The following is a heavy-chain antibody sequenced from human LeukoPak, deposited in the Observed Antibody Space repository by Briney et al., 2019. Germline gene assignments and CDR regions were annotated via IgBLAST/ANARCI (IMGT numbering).Heavy chain of an antibody. J-gene: IGHJ4*02. CDR2: IYYSGST. CDR3: ARPFSSSWPYYFHY. D-gene: IGHD6-13*01. CDR1: GGSISSYY. V-gene: IGHV4-59*08. Sequence: SETLSLTCTVSGGSISSYYWSWIRQPPGKGLEWIGFIYYSGSTNYHPSLKSRVTISVDTSKNQFSLQLSSVTAADTAVYYCARPFSSSWPYYFHYWGQGTLVTVSS.